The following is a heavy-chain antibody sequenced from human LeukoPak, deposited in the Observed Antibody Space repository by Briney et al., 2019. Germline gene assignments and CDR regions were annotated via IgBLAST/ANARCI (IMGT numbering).Heavy chain of an antibody. CDR3: ARDVEDYYDILTGSAPWFDP. V-gene: IGHV1-18*01. D-gene: IGHD3-9*01. Sequence: ASVNVSCKASGYIFTSYGISWMRQAPGQGLEWMGWISAYNGNTNYAQKLQGRVTMTTDTSTSTAYMELRSLRSDDTAVYYCARDVEDYYDILTGSAPWFDPWGQGTLVTVSS. CDR1: GYIFTSYG. CDR2: ISAYNGNT. J-gene: IGHJ5*02.